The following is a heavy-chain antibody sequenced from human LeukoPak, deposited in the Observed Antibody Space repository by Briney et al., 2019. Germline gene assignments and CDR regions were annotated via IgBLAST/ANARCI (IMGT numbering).Heavy chain of an antibody. D-gene: IGHD6-13*01. CDR3: ARDGGGSSWYAPFDY. CDR1: GGSFSGYY. V-gene: IGHV4-59*12. J-gene: IGHJ4*02. Sequence: SETLSLTCAVYGGSFSGYYWSWIRQPPGKGLEWIGYIYYSGSTNYNPSLKSRVTISVDTSKNQFSLKLSSVTAADTAVYYCARDGGGSSWYAPFDYWGQGTLVTVSS. CDR2: IYYSGST.